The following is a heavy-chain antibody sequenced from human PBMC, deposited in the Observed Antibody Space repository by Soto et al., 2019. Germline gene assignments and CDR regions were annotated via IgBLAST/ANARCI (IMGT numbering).Heavy chain of an antibody. J-gene: IGHJ4*02. CDR2: ISGSGGST. Sequence: GGSLRLSCAASGFTFSSYAMSWVRQAPGKGLEWVSAISGSGGSTYYADSVKGRFTISRDNSKNTLYLQMNSLRAEDTAVYYCAKDFEGYCSSTSCYFRGYDYWGQGTLVTVSS. D-gene: IGHD2-2*01. CDR3: AKDFEGYCSSTSCYFRGYDY. CDR1: GFTFSSYA. V-gene: IGHV3-23*01.